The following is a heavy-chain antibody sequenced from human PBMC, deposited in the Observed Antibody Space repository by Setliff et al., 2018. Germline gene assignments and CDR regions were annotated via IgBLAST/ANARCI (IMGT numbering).Heavy chain of an antibody. D-gene: IGHD3-10*01. J-gene: IGHJ4*02. CDR3: ARAKGTSMATQYFDY. CDR2: VSIGQTHI. CDR1: GFTFSSYS. Sequence: GGSLRLSCVASGFTFSSYSMIWVRQAPGTGLEWVSSVSIGQTHIYYADSVKGRFTISRDNAKNSLYRQMNSLRVEDTAVYFCARAKGTSMATQYFDYWGQGTPVTVSS. V-gene: IGHV3-21*01.